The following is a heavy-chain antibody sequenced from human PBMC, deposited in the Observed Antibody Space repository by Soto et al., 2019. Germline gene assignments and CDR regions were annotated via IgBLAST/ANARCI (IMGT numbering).Heavy chain of an antibody. V-gene: IGHV3-15*01. CDR2: IKSKTDGGTT. CDR1: GFTFSNAW. J-gene: IGHJ4*02. CDR3: TTDPSSSWYVSY. D-gene: IGHD6-13*01. Sequence: GGSLRLSCAASGFTFSNAWMSWVRQAPGKGLEWVGRIKSKTDGGTTDYAAPVKGRFTISRDDSKNTLYLQMNSLKTEDTAVYYCTTDPSSSWYVSYWGQGTLVTVSS.